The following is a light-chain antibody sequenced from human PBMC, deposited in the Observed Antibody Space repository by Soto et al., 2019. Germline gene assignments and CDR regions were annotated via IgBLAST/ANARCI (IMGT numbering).Light chain of an antibody. V-gene: IGLV2-14*03. CDR3: FSFTTDWTHV. J-gene: IGLJ1*01. CDR2: HVT. CDR1: SSDIGHYDY. Sequence: QSVLTQPASVSGSPGQSITISCTGTSSDIGHYDYVSWYQQHPGKAPKLMIYHVTYRPSGVSNRYSGSKSGNSASLTISGLQADDEADYYCFSFTTDWTHVFGTGTKVTVL.